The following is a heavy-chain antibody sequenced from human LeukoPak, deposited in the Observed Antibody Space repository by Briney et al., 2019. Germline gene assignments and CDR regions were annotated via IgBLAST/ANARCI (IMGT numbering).Heavy chain of an antibody. D-gene: IGHD3-9*01. CDR3: ATGLRYFDWLPPQIDY. V-gene: IGHV1-2*02. CDR2: INPNSGGT. Sequence: GASVKVSCKASGYTFTSYDINWVRQATGQGLEWMGWINPNSGGTNYAQKFQGRVTMTRDTSISTAYMELSRLRSDDTAVYYCATGLRYFDWLPPQIDYWGQGTLVTVSS. CDR1: GYTFTSYD. J-gene: IGHJ4*02.